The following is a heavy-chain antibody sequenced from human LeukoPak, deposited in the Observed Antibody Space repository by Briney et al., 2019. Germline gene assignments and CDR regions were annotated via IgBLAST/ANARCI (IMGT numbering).Heavy chain of an antibody. Sequence: SQTLSLTCTVSGGSISSGSYYWSWIRQPAGKGLEWIGRIYTSGSTNYNPSLKSRVTISVDTSKNQFSLKLSSVTAADTAVYYCARVSSGWYGWYFDLWGCGTLVTVSS. CDR1: GGSISSGSYY. D-gene: IGHD6-19*01. CDR3: ARVSSGWYGWYFDL. CDR2: IYTSGST. J-gene: IGHJ2*01. V-gene: IGHV4-61*02.